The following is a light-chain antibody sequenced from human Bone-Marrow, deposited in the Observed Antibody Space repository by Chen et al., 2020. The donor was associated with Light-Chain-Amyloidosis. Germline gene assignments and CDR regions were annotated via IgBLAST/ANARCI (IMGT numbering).Light chain of an antibody. CDR1: QSISSY. CDR2: AAS. V-gene: IGKV1-39*01. CDR3: QQSYSTPRYT. Sequence: DIQMTQSPSSLSASVGDRVTITCRASQSISSYLNWYQQKPGKAPKLLIYAASSLQIGVPSRFSGSGSGTDFTLTISSLQPEDFATYYCQQSYSTPRYTFGQGTKLEIK. J-gene: IGKJ2*01.